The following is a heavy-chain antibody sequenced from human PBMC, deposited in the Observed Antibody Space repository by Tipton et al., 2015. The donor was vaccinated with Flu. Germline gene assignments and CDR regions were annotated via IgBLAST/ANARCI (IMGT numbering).Heavy chain of an antibody. CDR2: IYHNGDI. J-gene: IGHJ4*02. V-gene: IGHV4-38-2*01. CDR3: ARAEIGDFDY. CDR1: GYSISRGYY. D-gene: IGHD2/OR15-2a*01. Sequence: QLVQSGGGLIQPGESLSLTCAVSGYSISRGYYWGRIRQPPGKGLEWIGSIYHNGDIHFNPSLKSRVSISVDTSNNRFSLNLTSVTAADTAVYYCARAEIGDFDYWGQGTLVTVSS.